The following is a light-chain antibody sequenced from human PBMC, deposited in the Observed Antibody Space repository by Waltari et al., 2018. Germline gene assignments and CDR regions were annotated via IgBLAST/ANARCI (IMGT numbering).Light chain of an antibody. V-gene: IGLV2-11*01. CDR3: CSYAGSYTLNV. CDR2: VVS. J-gene: IGLJ1*01. Sequence: QSALTQPRSVSGPPGQPVTISCTGTSSDVGGYNYVSWYQQHPGKAPKLMIYVVSKRPSGVPDRFSGSKSGTTASLTISGLQAEDEAYYYCCSYAGSYTLNVFGTGTKVTVL. CDR1: SSDVGGYNY.